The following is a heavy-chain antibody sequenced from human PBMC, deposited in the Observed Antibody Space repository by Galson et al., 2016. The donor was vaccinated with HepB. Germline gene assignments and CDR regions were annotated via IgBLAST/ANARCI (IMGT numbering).Heavy chain of an antibody. CDR1: RFPFKIYA. J-gene: IGHJ4*02. CDR2: IANALNAENR. CDR3: APDYDSSGHFEAD. D-gene: IGHD3-22*01. V-gene: IGHV3-23*01. Sequence: SLRLSCAASRFPFKIYAMNWFRQAPGKGLEWVSLIANALNAENRHYADSVNGRFTISRDGANSFLYLHMSSLRVEDTAVYYCAPDYDSSGHFEADWGQGTLVTVS.